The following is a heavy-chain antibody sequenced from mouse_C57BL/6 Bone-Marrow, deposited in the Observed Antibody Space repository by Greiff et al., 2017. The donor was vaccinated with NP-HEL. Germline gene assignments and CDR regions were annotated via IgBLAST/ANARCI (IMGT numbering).Heavy chain of an antibody. V-gene: IGHV5-12*01. CDR2: ISNGGGST. CDR1: GFTLSDYY. CDR3: ARHPRYGSREGYFDY. J-gene: IGHJ2*01. D-gene: IGHD1-1*01. Sequence: EVKLMESGGGLVQPGGSLKLSCAASGFTLSDYYMYWVRQTPEKRLEWVAYISNGGGSTYYPDTVKGRFTISRDNAKNTLYLQMSRLKSEDTAMYYCARHPRYGSREGYFDYWGQGTTLTVSS.